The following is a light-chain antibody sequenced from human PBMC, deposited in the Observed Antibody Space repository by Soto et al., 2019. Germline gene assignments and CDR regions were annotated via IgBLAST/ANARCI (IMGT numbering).Light chain of an antibody. J-gene: IGLJ1*01. V-gene: IGLV2-18*02. CDR1: SSDVGKYDR. Sequence: QSVLTQPPSVSGSPGQSVTISCTGTSSDVGKYDRVSWYQQPPVTAPKLIIYEVTNRPSGVPARFSGSKSGNTASLTISGLQAEDEADYYCSSYISTSRYVFGAGTKVTVL. CDR3: SSYISTSRYV. CDR2: EVT.